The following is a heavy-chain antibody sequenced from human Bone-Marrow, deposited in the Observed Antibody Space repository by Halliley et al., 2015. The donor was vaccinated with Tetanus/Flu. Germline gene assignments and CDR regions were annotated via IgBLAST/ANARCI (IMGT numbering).Heavy chain of an antibody. V-gene: IGHV3-9*01. CDR1: GFTFDDHA. CDR2: VSWNSATI. CDR3: ARDFQPHYGSGSYFST. Sequence: SLRLSCAASGFTFDDHAMHWVRQAPGKGLEWVAGVSWNSATIDYADSVKGRFTLSRDNTKNSLHLEMNSLRVEDTALYYCARDFQPHYGSGSYFSTWGQGTLVTVSS. J-gene: IGHJ5*02. D-gene: IGHD3-10*01.